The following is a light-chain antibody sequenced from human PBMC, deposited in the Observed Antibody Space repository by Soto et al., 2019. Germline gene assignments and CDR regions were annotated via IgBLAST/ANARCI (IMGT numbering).Light chain of an antibody. Sequence: DIQMTQSPSTLSASVGDRVTITCRASQSISSWLAWYQQKPGKAPKLLIYDASSLESGVPSRFSGSGSGTEFSLTINTLQPDDFATYFCQQYNSYSTFAQGTKVEIK. CDR3: QQYNSYST. CDR1: QSISSW. V-gene: IGKV1-5*01. J-gene: IGKJ1*01. CDR2: DAS.